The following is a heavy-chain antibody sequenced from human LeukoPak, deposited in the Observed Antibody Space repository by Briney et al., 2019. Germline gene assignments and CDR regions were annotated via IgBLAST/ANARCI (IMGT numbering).Heavy chain of an antibody. CDR2: ISWNSFTI. V-gene: IGHV3-9*01. CDR1: GFTFDDYA. Sequence: GGSLRLSCAASGFTFDDYAMHWVRQAPGKGLEWVSGISWNSFTIGYADSVKGRFTISRDNAKNSLYLQMNSLRAEDTALYYCAKDMHYSGRRTPFDYWGQGTLVTVSS. D-gene: IGHD1-26*01. J-gene: IGHJ4*02. CDR3: AKDMHYSGRRTPFDY.